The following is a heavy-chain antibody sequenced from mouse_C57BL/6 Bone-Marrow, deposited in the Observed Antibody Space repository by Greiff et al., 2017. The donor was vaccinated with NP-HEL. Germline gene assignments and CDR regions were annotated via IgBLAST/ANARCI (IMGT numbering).Heavy chain of an antibody. CDR3: TTPLTGYAMDY. CDR1: GFNIKDDY. D-gene: IGHD4-1*01. CDR2: IDPENGDT. Sequence: VQLQQSGAELVRPGASVKLSCTASGFNIKDDYMHWVKQRPEQGLEWIGWIDPENGDTEYASKFQGKATITADTSSNTAYLQLSSLTSEDTAVYYCTTPLTGYAMDYWGQGTSVTVSS. J-gene: IGHJ4*01. V-gene: IGHV14-4*01.